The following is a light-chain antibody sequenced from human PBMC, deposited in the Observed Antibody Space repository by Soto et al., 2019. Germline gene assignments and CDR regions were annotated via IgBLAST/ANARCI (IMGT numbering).Light chain of an antibody. V-gene: IGLV2-14*01. J-gene: IGLJ2*01. CDR2: EVT. Sequence: QSVLTQPASVSGSPGQSITISCTGTSSDIGTYDYVSWYQQHPGKAPQLMIYEVTNRPSGVSNRFSGSKSGNTASLTISGLQAEDEADYYCSSYTTSSTVVIGGGTQLTVL. CDR3: SSYTTSSTVV. CDR1: SSDIGTYDY.